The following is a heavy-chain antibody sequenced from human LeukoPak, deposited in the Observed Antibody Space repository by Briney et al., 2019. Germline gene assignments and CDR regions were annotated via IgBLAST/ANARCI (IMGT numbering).Heavy chain of an antibody. Sequence: GGSLRLSCAASGFTFSSYSMNWVRQPPGKGLEWVSSISSSSSYIYYADSVKGRFTISRDNAKNSLYLQMNSLRAEDTAVYYCARDRRSSYYDFWSGYYPPSNWGQGTLVTVSS. V-gene: IGHV3-21*01. D-gene: IGHD3-3*01. CDR1: GFTFSSYS. J-gene: IGHJ4*02. CDR2: ISSSSSYI. CDR3: ARDRRSSYYDFWSGYYPPSN.